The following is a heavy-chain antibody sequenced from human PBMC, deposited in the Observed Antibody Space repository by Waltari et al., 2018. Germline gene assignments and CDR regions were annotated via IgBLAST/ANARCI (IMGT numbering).Heavy chain of an antibody. V-gene: IGHV3-30*04. CDR1: EFTFSSYA. Sequence: QVQLVESGGGVVQPGRSLRLSCEASEFTFSSYAMNWVRQAPGKGLEWVAVISYNARNIYYVDSVKGRFTISRDNSKKTLYLQMNSLRAEDTAVYYCARDYCDRTNCHGMDVWGQGTTVTVSS. J-gene: IGHJ6*02. CDR2: ISYNARNI. CDR3: ARDYCDRTNCHGMDV. D-gene: IGHD2-2*01.